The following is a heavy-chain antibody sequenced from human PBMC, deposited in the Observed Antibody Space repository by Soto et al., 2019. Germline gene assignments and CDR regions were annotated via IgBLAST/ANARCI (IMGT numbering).Heavy chain of an antibody. CDR1: GFTFDDYA. V-gene: IGHV3-9*01. CDR2: ISWNSGNV. D-gene: IGHD6-6*01. CDR3: AKDIEYSSTSTNYFDH. J-gene: IGHJ4*02. Sequence: DVQLVESGGGLAQPGTSLRLSCAASGFTFDDYAMHWVRQAPGKGLEWVSGISWNSGNVGYADSVKGRFTISRDNAKNSLYLQMNSLGAEDTALYYCAKDIEYSSTSTNYFDHWGQGILVTVSS.